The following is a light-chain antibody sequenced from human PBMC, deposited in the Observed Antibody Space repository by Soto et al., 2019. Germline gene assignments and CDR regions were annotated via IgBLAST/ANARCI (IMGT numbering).Light chain of an antibody. CDR1: QSVSSD. J-gene: IGKJ5*01. Sequence: EIVLTQSPGTLSLSPGERATLSSRASQSVSSDLVWYQQKPGQAPRLLIYGASNRATDIPDRFSGRGSGTDFTLTISRLEPEDFAVYYCQQYGSSPPSSTFGQGTRLEIK. CDR2: GAS. V-gene: IGKV3-20*01. CDR3: QQYGSSPPSST.